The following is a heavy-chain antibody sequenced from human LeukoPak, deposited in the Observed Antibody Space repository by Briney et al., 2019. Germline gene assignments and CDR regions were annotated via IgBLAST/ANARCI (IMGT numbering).Heavy chain of an antibody. CDR2: LIPILDIA. V-gene: IGHV1-69*04. J-gene: IGHJ4*02. Sequence: SVKVSCKASGGTFTSYSISWVRQAPGQGLEWMGRLIPILDIADSAQKFQGRLTVTADKSTSTAYMELSSLRSEDTAVYYCGIAAYYYGSGTPIDYWGQGTLVTVSS. CDR1: GGTFTSYS. D-gene: IGHD3-10*01. CDR3: GIAAYYYGSGTPIDY.